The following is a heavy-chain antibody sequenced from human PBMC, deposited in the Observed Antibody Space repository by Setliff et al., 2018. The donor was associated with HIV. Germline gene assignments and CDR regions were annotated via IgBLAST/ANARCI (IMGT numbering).Heavy chain of an antibody. CDR1: GGSISSGTYY. J-gene: IGHJ4*02. D-gene: IGHD4-17*01. V-gene: IGHV4-61*09. CDR3: AKGAGFYGDYTFDY. Sequence: PSETLSLTCTVSGGSISSGTYYWSWIRQPAGKALEWIGHLYTSGSTNYNPSLQSRVSISMDASKNKFSLKVTSVTSADTAVYYCAKGAGFYGDYTFDYWGQGNLVTVSS. CDR2: LYTSGST.